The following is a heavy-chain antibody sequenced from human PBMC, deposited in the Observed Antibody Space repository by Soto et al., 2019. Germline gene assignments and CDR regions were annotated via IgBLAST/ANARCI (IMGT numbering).Heavy chain of an antibody. CDR2: ISAYNGNT. D-gene: IGHD6-6*01. Sequence: GASVKVSCKASGYTFTSYGISWVRQAPGQGLEWMGWISAYNGNTNYAQKLQGRVTMTTDTSTSTAYMEQRSLRSDDTAVYYCARDLEEYSSSVGYYYGMDVWGQGTTVTVSS. V-gene: IGHV1-18*01. CDR1: GYTFTSYG. J-gene: IGHJ6*02. CDR3: ARDLEEYSSSVGYYYGMDV.